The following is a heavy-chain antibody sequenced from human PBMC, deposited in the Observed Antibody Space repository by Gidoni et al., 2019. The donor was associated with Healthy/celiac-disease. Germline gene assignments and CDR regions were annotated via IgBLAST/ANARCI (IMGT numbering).Heavy chain of an antibody. CDR2: IFSNDEK. Sequence: QVTLKESGPVLVKPTETLTLTCTVSGFSLSNARMGVSWIRQPPGKALEWLAHIFSNDEKSYSTSLKSRLTISKDTSKSQVVLTMTNMDPVDTATYYCARMLTAAGTYYYYYYMDVWGKGTTVTVSS. J-gene: IGHJ6*03. CDR3: ARMLTAAGTYYYYYYMDV. CDR1: GFSLSNARMG. V-gene: IGHV2-26*01. D-gene: IGHD6-13*01.